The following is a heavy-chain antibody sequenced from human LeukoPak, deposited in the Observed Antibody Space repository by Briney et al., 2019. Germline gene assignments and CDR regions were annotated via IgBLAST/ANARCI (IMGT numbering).Heavy chain of an antibody. J-gene: IGHJ4*02. D-gene: IGHD5-12*01. Sequence: PGGSLRLSCAASGFTFSTYSMCWVRQAPGKGLEWVTVISYDGSKKYYTDSVKGRFTISRDNSKNTVYLQMSSLRVEDTAVYYCARGALEYSGYDQTFDYWAQGTLVTVSS. CDR1: GFTFSTYS. V-gene: IGHV3-30-3*01. CDR2: ISYDGSKK. CDR3: ARGALEYSGYDQTFDY.